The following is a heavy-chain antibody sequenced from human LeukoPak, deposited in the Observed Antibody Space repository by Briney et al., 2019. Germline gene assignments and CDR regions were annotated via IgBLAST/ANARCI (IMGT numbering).Heavy chain of an antibody. CDR2: VYYRGSA. CDR1: GASIHDDH. Sequence: SETLSLTCTVSGASIHDDHFTWVRQPPGRGLEWIGFVYYRGSAKYNPSLESRVTISVDTSKKQISLILKSVTAADTAVYYCGRRRDMLGMGYFDYWGQGTLVTVSS. D-gene: IGHD7-27*01. V-gene: IGHV4-59*12. CDR3: GRRRDMLGMGYFDY. J-gene: IGHJ4*02.